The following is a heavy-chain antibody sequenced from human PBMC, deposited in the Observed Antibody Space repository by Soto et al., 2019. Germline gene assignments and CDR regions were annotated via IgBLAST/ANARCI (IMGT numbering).Heavy chain of an antibody. Sequence: SETLSLTCTVSGGSISSGDYYWSWIRQPPGKGMEWIEYIYYSGSTYYNPSLKSRVTISVDTSKNQFSLKLSSVTAADTAVYYCARGGQAYDSSGFESGVYFQHWGQGTLVTV. CDR2: IYYSGST. V-gene: IGHV4-30-4*01. CDR3: ARGGQAYDSSGFESGVYFQH. J-gene: IGHJ1*01. D-gene: IGHD3-22*01. CDR1: GGSISSGDYY.